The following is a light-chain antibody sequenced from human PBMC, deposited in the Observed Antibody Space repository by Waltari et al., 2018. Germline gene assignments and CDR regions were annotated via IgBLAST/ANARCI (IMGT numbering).Light chain of an antibody. V-gene: IGLV2-23*02. CDR3: CSYAGLGTYV. CDR1: SSHVGNSDL. CDR2: EVI. Sequence: QSALTQPASVSWTPGQSITLSCPGTSSHVGNSDLLSWYQQHPGKAPKLLVCEVIKRPSGVSSRFSGSKSGNTASLTISGLQAEDEADYYCCSYAGLGTYVFGSGTKVTVL. J-gene: IGLJ1*01.